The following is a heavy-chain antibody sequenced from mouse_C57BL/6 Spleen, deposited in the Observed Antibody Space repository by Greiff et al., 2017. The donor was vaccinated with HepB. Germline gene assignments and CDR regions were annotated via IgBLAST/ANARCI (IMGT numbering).Heavy chain of an antibody. CDR1: GYTFPDYN. CDR2: INPNNSGT. V-gene: IGHV1-18*01. J-gene: IGHJ3*01. CDR3: ARCFAY. Sequence: VQLQQSGPELVKPGASVKLPCKASGYTFPDYNMDWVKQSHGKSLEWIGEINPNNSGTIYNQKFKGKSTLTVDKASSTDYLELRSLTSEDTAVYYWARCFAYWGQGTLVTVSA.